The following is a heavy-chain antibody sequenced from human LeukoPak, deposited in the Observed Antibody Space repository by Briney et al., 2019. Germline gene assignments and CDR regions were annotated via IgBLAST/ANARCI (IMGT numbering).Heavy chain of an antibody. CDR2: IIPIFGTA. V-gene: IGHV1-69*13. J-gene: IGHJ4*02. CDR3: ARYLSGSQLFDY. Sequence: ASVNVSCKASGGTFSSYAISWVRQAPGQGLEWMGGIIPIFGTANYAQKFQGRVTITADESTSTAYMELSSLRSEDTAVYYCARYLSGSQLFDYWGQGTLVTVSS. D-gene: IGHD1-26*01. CDR1: GGTFSSYA.